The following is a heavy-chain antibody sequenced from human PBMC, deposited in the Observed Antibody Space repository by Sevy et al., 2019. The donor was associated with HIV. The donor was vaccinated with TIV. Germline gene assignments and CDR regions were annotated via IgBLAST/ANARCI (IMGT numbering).Heavy chain of an antibody. Sequence: GGSLRLSCAASGFSFSSYWMHWVRQAPGKGVEWVANIKQDESEKYYVASVKGRFTISRDNAKNSVYPQMNSLRPEDTAIYYCARGNSGSFDYWGQGTLVTVSS. V-gene: IGHV3-7*04. CDR3: ARGNSGSFDY. J-gene: IGHJ4*02. D-gene: IGHD3-22*01. CDR2: IKQDESEK. CDR1: GFSFSSYW.